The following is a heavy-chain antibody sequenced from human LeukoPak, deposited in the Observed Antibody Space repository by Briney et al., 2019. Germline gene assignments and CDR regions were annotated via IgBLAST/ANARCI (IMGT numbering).Heavy chain of an antibody. D-gene: IGHD6-6*01. CDR3: ASFEYSSSGHDY. V-gene: IGHV4-39*01. CDR2: IYYSGST. CDR1: GGSISSSSYS. J-gene: IGHJ4*02. Sequence: SETLSLTCTVSGGSISSSSYSWGWIRQPPGKGLEWIGSIYYSGSTYYNPSLKSRVTISVDTSKNQFSLKLSSVTAADTAVYYCASFEYSSSGHDYWGQGTLVTVSS.